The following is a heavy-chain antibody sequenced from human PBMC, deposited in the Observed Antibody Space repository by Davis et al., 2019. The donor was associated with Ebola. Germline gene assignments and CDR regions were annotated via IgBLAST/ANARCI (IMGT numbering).Heavy chain of an antibody. V-gene: IGHV4-59*08. D-gene: IGHD4-17*01. Sequence: SETLSLTCTVSGGYISGYYWNWIRQPPGKGLQWIGYIYYSGSTNYNPSLKSRVTISVDTSKNQFSLKLSSVTAADTAVYYCARGHGDYGNDAFYICGQGTMVTVSS. J-gene: IGHJ3*02. CDR1: GGYISGYY. CDR2: IYYSGST. CDR3: ARGHGDYGNDAFYI.